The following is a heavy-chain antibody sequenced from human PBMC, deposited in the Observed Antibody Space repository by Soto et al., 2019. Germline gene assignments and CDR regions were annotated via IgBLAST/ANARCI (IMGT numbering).Heavy chain of an antibody. Sequence: GGSLRLSCVASGFTFSSYAMHWVRQAPGKGLEWVAVISYDGSNKYYADSVKGRFTISRDNSKNTLYLQMNSLRAEDTAVYYCARDRSGITGTTTNYFDYWGQGTLVTVSS. J-gene: IGHJ4*02. D-gene: IGHD1-7*01. CDR1: GFTFSSYA. CDR3: ARDRSGITGTTTNYFDY. V-gene: IGHV3-30-3*01. CDR2: ISYDGSNK.